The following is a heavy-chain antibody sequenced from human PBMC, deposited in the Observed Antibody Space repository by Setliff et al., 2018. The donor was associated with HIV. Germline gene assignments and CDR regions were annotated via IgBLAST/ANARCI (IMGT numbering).Heavy chain of an antibody. V-gene: IGHV4-34*01. Sequence: SETLSLTCAVYSGSVSGYRRTWIRQPPGKGLEWIGEINHRGSTTYNPSLRSRVTISVDTSKNQFSLKLNSVTAADTAVYYCARGDYYDSTGYEGLDSWGRGTRGTSPQ. CDR1: SGSVSGYR. CDR3: ARGDYYDSTGYEGLDS. CDR2: INHRGST. J-gene: IGHJ4*02. D-gene: IGHD3-22*01.